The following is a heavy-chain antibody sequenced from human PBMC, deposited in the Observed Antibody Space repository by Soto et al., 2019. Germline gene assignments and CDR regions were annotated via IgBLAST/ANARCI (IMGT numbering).Heavy chain of an antibody. CDR2: ISGSGGSI. J-gene: IGHJ6*03. Sequence: GSLRLSCADSGFTFSSYAMGWVRQAPEKGLEWVSAISGSGGSIYYADSVKGRFTISRDNSKNTLYLQMNSLRAEDTAVYYCAKAGYCSSATCATRYYYMDVWGKGTTVTVSS. V-gene: IGHV3-23*01. CDR1: GFTFSSYA. CDR3: AKAGYCSSATCATRYYYMDV. D-gene: IGHD2-2*01.